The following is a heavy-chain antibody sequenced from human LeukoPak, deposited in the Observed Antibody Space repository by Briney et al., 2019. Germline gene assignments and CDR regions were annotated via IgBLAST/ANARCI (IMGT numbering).Heavy chain of an antibody. V-gene: IGHV3-23*01. Sequence: GSLRLSCAASGFTFSSYWMSWVRQAPGKGLEWVSSISGSGSGGSTYYADSVKGRFTISRDNSKNTLYLQMNSLRAEDTAVYYCAKSGYNRFDYWGQGTLVTVSS. D-gene: IGHD5-24*01. CDR3: AKSGYNRFDY. CDR2: ISGSGSGGST. CDR1: GFTFSSYW. J-gene: IGHJ4*02.